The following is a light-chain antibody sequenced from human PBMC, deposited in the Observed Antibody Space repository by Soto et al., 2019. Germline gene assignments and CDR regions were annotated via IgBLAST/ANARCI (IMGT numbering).Light chain of an antibody. CDR2: KAS. CDR1: QSISSW. V-gene: IGKV1-5*03. J-gene: IGKJ5*01. Sequence: DIPMTQSPSTLSASVGDSVTITCRASQSISSWLAWYQQKPGKAPKLLIYKASSLESGVPSRFSGSGSGTEFTLTISSLQPDDFATYYCQQYNSYPITFGQGTRLEIK. CDR3: QQYNSYPIT.